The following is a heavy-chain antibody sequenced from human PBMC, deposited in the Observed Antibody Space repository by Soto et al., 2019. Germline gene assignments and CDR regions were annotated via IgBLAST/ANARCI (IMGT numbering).Heavy chain of an antibody. V-gene: IGHV3-48*03. D-gene: IGHD3-16*01. CDR2: ISTSGRTI. CDR3: ARQPAHVYEASPKWFDP. J-gene: IGHJ5*02. Sequence: EVLLVESGGGLVQPGGSLRLSCTASGFTFSSYEMNWVRQAPGKGLEWISYISTSGRTIFDAGSVKGRLTISRDNTRNTLFLQMDSLRPEDTAVYYCARQPAHVYEASPKWFDPWGQGTLVIVSS. CDR1: GFTFSSYE.